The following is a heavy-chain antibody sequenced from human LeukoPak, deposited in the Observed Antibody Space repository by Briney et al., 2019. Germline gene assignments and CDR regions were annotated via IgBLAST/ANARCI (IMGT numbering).Heavy chain of an antibody. CDR3: ARGRSYYDGSDYHETGFDY. Sequence: ASVKVSSAASGYTFTSYGISWVRQASGQRLEWMGWISAYNGNTNYTQKLQGRVTMTTDTSTSTAYMELSGLRSADTALYFCARGRSYYDGSDYHETGFDYWGQGTLVTVSS. D-gene: IGHD3-22*01. J-gene: IGHJ4*02. CDR2: ISAYNGNT. CDR1: GYTFTSYG. V-gene: IGHV1-18*01.